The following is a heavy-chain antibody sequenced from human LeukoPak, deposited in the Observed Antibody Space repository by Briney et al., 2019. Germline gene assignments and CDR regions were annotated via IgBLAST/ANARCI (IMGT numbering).Heavy chain of an antibody. CDR1: GASISAGDYY. CDR3: ARSRRDTPFGY. V-gene: IGHV4-30-4*01. D-gene: IGHD2-15*01. CDR2: IYYSGST. J-gene: IGHJ4*02. Sequence: SQTLSLTCTVSGASISAGDYYWSWIRQPPGKGLEWIGYIYYSGSTSYNPSLKSRLTILVDTSKNQFSLRLSSVTAADTAVYYCARSRRDTPFGYWGQGTLVTVSS.